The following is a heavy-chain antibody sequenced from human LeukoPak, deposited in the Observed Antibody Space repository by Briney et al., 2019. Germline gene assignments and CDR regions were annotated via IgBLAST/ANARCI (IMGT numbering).Heavy chain of an antibody. J-gene: IGHJ6*03. D-gene: IGHD3-22*01. CDR1: GYTFTGYY. CDR3: ARGTIDYDSSGYYSYYYYYYMDV. Sequence: ASVKVSCKASGYTFTGYYMHWVRQAPGQGLEWMGWINPNSGGTNYAQKFQGRVTMTRDTSITTAYMELSRLKSDDTAVYYCARGTIDYDSSGYYSYYYYYYMDVWGKGTTVTVSS. CDR2: INPNSGGT. V-gene: IGHV1-2*02.